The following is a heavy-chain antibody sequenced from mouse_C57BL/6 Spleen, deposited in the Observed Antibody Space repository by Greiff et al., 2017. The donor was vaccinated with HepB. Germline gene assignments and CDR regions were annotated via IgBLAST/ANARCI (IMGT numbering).Heavy chain of an antibody. CDR1: GYAFSSSW. V-gene: IGHV1-82*01. CDR3: ARDSSGYYYAMDY. CDR2: IYPGDGDT. J-gene: IGHJ4*01. D-gene: IGHD3-2*02. Sequence: VQLQQSGPELVKPGASVKISCKASGYAFSSSWMNWVKQRPGKGLEWIGRIYPGDGDTNYNGKFKGKATLTADKSYSTAYMQLSSLTSEDSAVYFCARDSSGYYYAMDYWGQGTSVTVSS.